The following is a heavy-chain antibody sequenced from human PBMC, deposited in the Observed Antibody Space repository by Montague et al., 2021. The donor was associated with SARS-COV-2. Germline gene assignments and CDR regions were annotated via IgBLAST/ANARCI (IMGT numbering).Heavy chain of an antibody. J-gene: IGHJ4*03. CDR1: GGSISGYY. CDR2: IYYTGST. D-gene: IGHD1-1*01. Sequence: SETLSLTCTVSGGSISGYYWTWIRQPPGKGLEWLGHIYYTGSTKYNPSLKRRVTISVDTPKNQFPLKLRSVTAADTATYFCARAQTTCLIANCVNYFDYWGLGALDTVSS. CDR3: ARAQTTCLIANCVNYFDY. V-gene: IGHV4-59*01.